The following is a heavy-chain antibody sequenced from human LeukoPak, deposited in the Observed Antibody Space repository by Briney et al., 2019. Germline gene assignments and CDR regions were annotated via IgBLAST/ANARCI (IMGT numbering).Heavy chain of an antibody. CDR2: TYYRSKWYN. CDR1: GDSVSSNSAA. CDR3: AKKDGDF. Sequence: SQTLSLTCAISGDSVSSNSAAWNWIRQSPSRGLEWLGRTYYRSKWYNDYAVSVKGRVTINPDTSKNQFSLKLTSLTAADTAVYYCAKKDGDFWGQGTLVSVSS. V-gene: IGHV6-1*01. J-gene: IGHJ4*02.